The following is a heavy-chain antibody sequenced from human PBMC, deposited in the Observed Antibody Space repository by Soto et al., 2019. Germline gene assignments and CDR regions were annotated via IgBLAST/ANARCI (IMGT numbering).Heavy chain of an antibody. V-gene: IGHV3-74*01. CDR3: ARAGLYRFDT. CDR2: INADGSTT. D-gene: IGHD2-15*01. CDR1: GFTFSSYW. J-gene: IGHJ4*02. Sequence: VQLVESGGGLAQPGGSLRLSCVGSGFTFSSYWMHWVRQAPGKGLVWVSRINADGSTTNYADYVKGRFTVSRDNAKNTVYLQMNSLRDEDRAVYCCARAGLYRFDTWGRGTLLTVS.